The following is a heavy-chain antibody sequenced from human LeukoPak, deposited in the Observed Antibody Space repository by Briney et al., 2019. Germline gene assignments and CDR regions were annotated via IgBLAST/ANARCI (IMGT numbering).Heavy chain of an antibody. CDR2: INAGNGNT. V-gene: IGHV1-3*01. J-gene: IGHJ6*02. Sequence: ASVKVSCKASGYTFTSYAMHWVRQAPGQRLEWMGWINAGNGNTKYSQKFQGRVTITRDTSASTAYMELSSLRSEDTAVYYCARDSGSYQAAYCYYGMDVWGQGTTVTVSS. CDR1: GYTFTSYA. D-gene: IGHD1-26*01. CDR3: ARDSGSYQAAYCYYGMDV.